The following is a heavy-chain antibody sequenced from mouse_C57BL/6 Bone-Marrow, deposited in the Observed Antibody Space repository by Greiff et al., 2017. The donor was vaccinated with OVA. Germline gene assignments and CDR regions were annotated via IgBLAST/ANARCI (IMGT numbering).Heavy chain of an antibody. V-gene: IGHV8-12*01. J-gene: IGHJ3*01. CDR1: GFSLSTSGMG. Sequence: VKLKVSGPGILQSSQTLSLTCSFSGFSLSTSGMGVSWIRQPSGKGLEWLAHIYWDDDKRYNPSLKSRLTISKDTSRNQVFLKITSVDTADTATYYCARDSNYEAYWGQGTLVTVSA. CDR3: ARDSNYEAY. D-gene: IGHD2-5*01. CDR2: IYWDDDK.